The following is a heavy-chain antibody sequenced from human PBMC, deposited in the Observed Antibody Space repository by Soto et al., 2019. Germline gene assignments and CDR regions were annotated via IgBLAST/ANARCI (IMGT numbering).Heavy chain of an antibody. CDR2: MNPNSGNT. D-gene: IGHD3-16*02. J-gene: IGHJ5*02. CDR1: GYTFTSYD. Sequence: QVQLVQSGAEVKKPGASVKVSCKASGYTFTSYDINWVRQATGQGLEWMGWMNPNSGNTGHAQKSRGRVTMTRTTSISAAYMELSSVRSEDTAVYYCARGEWIYDYVWGSYRSNWFDPWGQGTLVTVSS. CDR3: ARGEWIYDYVWGSYRSNWFDP. V-gene: IGHV1-8*01.